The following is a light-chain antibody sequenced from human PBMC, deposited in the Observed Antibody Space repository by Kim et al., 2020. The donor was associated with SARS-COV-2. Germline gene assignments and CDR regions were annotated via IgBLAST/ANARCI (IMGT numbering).Light chain of an antibody. CDR1: QDNSIY. CDR2: DSS. Sequence: DVQMTQSPSSLSASVGDRVTITCQASQDNSIYLNWYQHKPGKAPKLLMYDSSNLQTGVPSRFSGSGSGTNFTFTISSLQAEDIATYFCQQYAHVPRTFGHGTKVDIK. J-gene: IGKJ1*01. CDR3: QQYAHVPRT. V-gene: IGKV1-33*01.